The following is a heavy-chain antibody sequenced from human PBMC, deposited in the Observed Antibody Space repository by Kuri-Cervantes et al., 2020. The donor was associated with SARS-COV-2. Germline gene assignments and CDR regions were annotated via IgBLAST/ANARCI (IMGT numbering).Heavy chain of an antibody. Sequence: GGSLRLSCAASGFTFSSYGMHWVRQAPGKGLEWVAVIWYDGSNKYYADSVKGRFTISRDNSKNTLYLHMKSLRSEATAMYYCAKDRVGVQDFWGQGTLVTVSS. CDR1: GFTFSSYG. CDR3: AKDRVGVQDF. J-gene: IGHJ4*02. D-gene: IGHD2-21*01. V-gene: IGHV3-30*02. CDR2: IWYDGSNK.